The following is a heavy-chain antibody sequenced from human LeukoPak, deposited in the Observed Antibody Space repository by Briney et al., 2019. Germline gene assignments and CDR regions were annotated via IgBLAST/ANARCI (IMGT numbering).Heavy chain of an antibody. CDR3: ARDRAVGATDY. Sequence: GGSLRLSCAASGFTFSSYGMHWVRQAPGKGLEWVAVISYDGSNKYYADSVKGRFTISRDNSKNTLYLQMNSLRAEDTAVYYCARDRAVGATDYWGQGTLVTVSS. CDR2: ISYDGSNK. CDR1: GFTFSSYG. J-gene: IGHJ4*02. V-gene: IGHV3-30*03. D-gene: IGHD1-26*01.